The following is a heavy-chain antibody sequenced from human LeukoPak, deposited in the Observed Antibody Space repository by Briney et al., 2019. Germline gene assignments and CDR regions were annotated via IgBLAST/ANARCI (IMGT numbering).Heavy chain of an antibody. CDR3: ARGYI. D-gene: IGHD1-1*01. J-gene: IGHJ3*02. Sequence: GGSLRLSCAASGFTLTNYWMSWVRQAPGKGLEWVATIKPDGSDKAYVASVKGRFTISRDNAKNSLYLQMNSLRAEDTAVYYCARGYIGGQGTMVTVSS. CDR1: GFTLTNYW. V-gene: IGHV3-7*01. CDR2: IKPDGSDK.